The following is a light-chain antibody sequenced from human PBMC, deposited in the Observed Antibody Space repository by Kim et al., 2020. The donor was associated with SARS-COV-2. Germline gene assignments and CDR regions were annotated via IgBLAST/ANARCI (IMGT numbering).Light chain of an antibody. V-gene: IGLV2-14*01. CDR1: SSDVGGYNY. CDR2: DVS. Sequence: QSALTQPASVSGTPGQSLTISCTGTSSDVGGYNYVSWYQQHPGKAPKLMIYDVSKRPSGVSNRFSGSKSGNTASLTISGLQAEDEADYYCSSYTSSSSAWVFGGGTQLTVL. CDR3: SSYTSSSSAWV. J-gene: IGLJ3*02.